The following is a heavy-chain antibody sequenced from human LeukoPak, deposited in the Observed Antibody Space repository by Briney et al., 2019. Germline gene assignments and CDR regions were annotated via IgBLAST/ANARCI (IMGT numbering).Heavy chain of an antibody. J-gene: IGHJ6*02. Sequence: ASVKVSCKASGYTFTGYYMHWVRQAPGQGLEWMGWINPTSGGTNYAQKFQGRVPMTRDTSTSTAYMELSRLRSDDTAVYYCARALAVAAAGPGYYYYGMDVWGQGTTVTVSS. CDR1: GYTFTGYY. CDR3: ARALAVAAAGPGYYYYGMDV. V-gene: IGHV1-2*02. CDR2: INPTSGGT. D-gene: IGHD6-13*01.